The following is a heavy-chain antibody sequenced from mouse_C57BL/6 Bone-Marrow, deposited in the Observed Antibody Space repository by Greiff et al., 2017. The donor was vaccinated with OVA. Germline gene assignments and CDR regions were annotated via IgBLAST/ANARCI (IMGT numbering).Heavy chain of an antibody. J-gene: IGHJ4*01. CDR1: GYTFTSYT. CDR3: ARYDYYAMDY. V-gene: IGHV1-4*01. Sequence: QVQLQQSGAELARPGASVKMSCKASGYTFTSYTMHWVKQRPGPGLEWIGYINPSSGYTKYNQKFKDKATLTADKSSSTAYMQLSSLTSEDSAVYYCARYDYYAMDYWGQGTSVTVSS. CDR2: INPSSGYT.